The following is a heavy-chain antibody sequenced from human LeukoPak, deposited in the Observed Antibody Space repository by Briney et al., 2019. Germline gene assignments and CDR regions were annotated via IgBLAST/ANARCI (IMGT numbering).Heavy chain of an antibody. CDR1: GFTFNNCA. CDR3: ATYSDYHRNYYYCNMHV. Sequence: SGGSLRLSCAASGFTFNNCAMNWVHQPVGKGLEWVSTVSGGGSTYYADSVMGRFTISRDNSKNTLYLQMSSLRAEDSAVYYCATYSDYHRNYYYCNMHVWGQGPTVTVSS. V-gene: IGHV3-23*01. D-gene: IGHD4-11*01. J-gene: IGHJ6*02. CDR2: VSGGGST.